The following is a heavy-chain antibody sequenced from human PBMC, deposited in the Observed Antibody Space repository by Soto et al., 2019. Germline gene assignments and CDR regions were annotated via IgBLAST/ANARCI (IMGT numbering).Heavy chain of an antibody. CDR3: ARVERGTATTVVDAFDI. CDR2: MSHSGGT. V-gene: IGHV4-34*01. Sequence: QVQLQQWGAGLLKPSETLSLTCAVYGGFVSSGSYYWSWIRQPPEKGLEWIGEMSHSGGTHFNPSLKSRVIISVDTSKNQFSLKMSSVNAADTALYYCARVERGTATTVVDAFDIWGPGTMVTVSS. D-gene: IGHD1-1*01. CDR1: GGFVSSGSYY. J-gene: IGHJ3*02.